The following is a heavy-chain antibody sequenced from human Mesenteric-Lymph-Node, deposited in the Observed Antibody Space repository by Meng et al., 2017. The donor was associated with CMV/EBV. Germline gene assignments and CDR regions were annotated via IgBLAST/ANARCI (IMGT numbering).Heavy chain of an antibody. CDR3: AKDWGSGWYKGNYWYFDL. V-gene: IGHV3-33*05. D-gene: IGHD6-19*01. CDR2: MSYDGRKK. CDR1: GFTFSSYA. J-gene: IGHJ2*01. Sequence: GESLKISCAASGFTFSSYAMHWVRQAPGKGLEWVAVMSYDGRKKHYVDSVKGRFTISRDNSKNTLYLQMNSLRAEDTAVYYCAKDWGSGWYKGNYWYFDLWGRGTLVTVSS.